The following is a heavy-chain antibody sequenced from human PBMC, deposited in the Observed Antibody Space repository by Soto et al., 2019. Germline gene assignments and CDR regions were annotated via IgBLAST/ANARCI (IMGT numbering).Heavy chain of an antibody. D-gene: IGHD1-26*01. CDR2: ISNNGRST. J-gene: IGHJ1*01. Sequence: EVQLVESGGGLVQPGGSLRLSCAASGFTFSSYAMHWVRQAPGKGLEYVSAISNNGRSTYYANSVKGRFTISRDNSKNTLYLQMGSLRAEDMAVYYCAREARGSGIYYDQRGQGTRVTVS. CDR1: GFTFSSYA. V-gene: IGHV3-64*01. CDR3: AREARGSGIYYDQ.